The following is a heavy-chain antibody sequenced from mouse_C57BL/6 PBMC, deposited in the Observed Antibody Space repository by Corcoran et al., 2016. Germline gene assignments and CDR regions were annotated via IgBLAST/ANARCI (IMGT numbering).Heavy chain of an antibody. D-gene: IGHD3-2*02. CDR2: IYPGSGNT. V-gene: IGHV1-84*01. J-gene: IGHJ4*01. CDR3: ARSASGYYAMDY. CDR1: GYTFTAYW. Sequence: QVQLQQSGAELMKPGASVKLSCKATGYTFTAYWIEWVNQRPGQGLEWIGWIYPGSGNTKYNEKFKGKATLTVDTSSSTAYMQLSSLTSEDSAVDFCARSASGYYAMDYWGQGTSVTVSS.